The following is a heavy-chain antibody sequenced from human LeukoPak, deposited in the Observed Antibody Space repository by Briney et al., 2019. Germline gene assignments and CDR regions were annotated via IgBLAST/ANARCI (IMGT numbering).Heavy chain of an antibody. CDR2: ISGSGGST. J-gene: IGHJ5*02. V-gene: IGHV3-23*01. CDR1: GFIFRNYA. D-gene: IGHD3-22*01. CDR3: AKDLVYYDTTGSARGLFDP. Sequence: GGSLRLSCAASGFIFRNYAMSWVRQAPGKGLEWVSAISGSGGSTYYADSVKGRFTISRDNSKNTVYLQMNSLRAEDTAVYYCAKDLVYYDTTGSARGLFDPWGQGTLVTVSS.